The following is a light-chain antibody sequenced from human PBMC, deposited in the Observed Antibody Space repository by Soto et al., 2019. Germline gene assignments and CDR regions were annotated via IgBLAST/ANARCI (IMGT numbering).Light chain of an antibody. J-gene: IGLJ2*01. Sequence: QLVLTQPPSVSGAPGQRVTISCTGSSSNIGAGYDVHWYQQFPGTAPKLLISNNNNRPSGVPDRFSGSKSGTSASLAITGLQAEDEADYYCQSYDSSLSVHVVFGGGTKVTVL. V-gene: IGLV1-40*01. CDR3: QSYDSSLSVHVV. CDR1: SSNIGAGYD. CDR2: NNN.